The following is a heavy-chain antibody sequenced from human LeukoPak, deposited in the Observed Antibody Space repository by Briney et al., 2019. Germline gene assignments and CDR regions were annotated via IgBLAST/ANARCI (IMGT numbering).Heavy chain of an antibody. Sequence: ASVKVSCKASGGTFSSYAIIWVRQAPGQGLECMGGIIPIFGTANYAQKFQGRVTITADESTSTAYMELSSLRSEDTAVYYCARVVSMATTFDYWGQGTLVTVSS. CDR3: ARVVSMATTFDY. CDR1: GGTFSSYA. J-gene: IGHJ4*02. V-gene: IGHV1-69*13. CDR2: IIPIFGTA. D-gene: IGHD5-24*01.